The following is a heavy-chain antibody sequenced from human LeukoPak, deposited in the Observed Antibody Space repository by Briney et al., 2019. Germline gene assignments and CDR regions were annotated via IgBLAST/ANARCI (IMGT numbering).Heavy chain of an antibody. CDR1: GFTFSSYS. Sequence: GGSLTLSCAASGFTFSSYSMNWVRQAPGKGLEWVSSISSSSSYIYYADSVKGRFTISRDNAKNSLYLQMNSLRAEDTAVYYCARDDSSGHMDYWGQGTLVTVSS. D-gene: IGHD3-22*01. CDR2: ISSSSSYI. CDR3: ARDDSSGHMDY. V-gene: IGHV3-21*01. J-gene: IGHJ4*02.